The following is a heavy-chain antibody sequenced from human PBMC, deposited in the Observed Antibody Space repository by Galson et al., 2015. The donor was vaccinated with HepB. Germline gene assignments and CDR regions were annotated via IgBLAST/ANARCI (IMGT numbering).Heavy chain of an antibody. CDR1: GDSVTSNIAG. J-gene: IGHJ4*02. CDR2: ISYRSKWYY. V-gene: IGHV6-1*01. CDR3: SRSINTGLLY. D-gene: IGHD1-14*01. Sequence: CAISGDSVTSNIAGWSWIRQSPSRGLEWLGRISYRSKWYYEYALSMRSRISINADATKNQFSLQLKSVSPEDTAVYYCSRSINTGLLYWGQATLVTVSS.